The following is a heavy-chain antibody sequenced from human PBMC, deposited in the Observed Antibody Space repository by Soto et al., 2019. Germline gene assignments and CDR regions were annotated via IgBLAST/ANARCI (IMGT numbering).Heavy chain of an antibody. J-gene: IGHJ6*02. CDR3: AEWYSSSPFYGMDV. CDR1: GFTFSSYA. V-gene: IGHV3-23*01. CDR2: ISGSGGST. D-gene: IGHD6-13*01. Sequence: GGSLRLSCAASGFTFSSYAVSWVRQAPGKGLEWVSAISGSGGSTYYADSVKGRFTISRDNSKNTLYLQMNSLRAEDTAVYYCAEWYSSSPFYGMDVWGQGTTVTVSS.